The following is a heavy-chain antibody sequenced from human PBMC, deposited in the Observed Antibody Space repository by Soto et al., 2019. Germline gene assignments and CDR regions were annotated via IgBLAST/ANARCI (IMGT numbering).Heavy chain of an antibody. CDR2: ISGSGGST. CDR1: GFTFSIYA. Sequence: GGSLRLSCAASGFTFSIYAMSWVRQAPRQGLEWVSAISGSGGSTYYADSVKGRFTISRDNSKNTLYLQMNSLRAEDSAVYYLAKDRVGRELRYFDYWGQGTLVTVSS. V-gene: IGHV3-23*01. D-gene: IGHD1-26*01. J-gene: IGHJ4*02. CDR3: AKDRVGRELRYFDY.